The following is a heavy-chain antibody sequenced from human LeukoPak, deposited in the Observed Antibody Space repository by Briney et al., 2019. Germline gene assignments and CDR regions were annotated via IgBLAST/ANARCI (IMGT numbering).Heavy chain of an antibody. CDR2: ISFDGSNK. V-gene: IGHV3-30*04. D-gene: IGHD2/OR15-2a*01. CDR1: GFTFSTYA. J-gene: IGHJ4*02. Sequence: GRSLRLSCAASGFTFSTYAMHWVRQAPGKGLEWVAIISFDGSNKYYADSVKGRFTISRDNSKNTLYLQMNSLRAEDTAVYYCAKSARGLSPTYYFDYWGQGTLVTVSS. CDR3: AKSARGLSPTYYFDY.